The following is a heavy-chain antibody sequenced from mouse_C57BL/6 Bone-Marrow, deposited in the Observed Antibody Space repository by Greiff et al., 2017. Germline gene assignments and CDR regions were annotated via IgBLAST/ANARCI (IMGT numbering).Heavy chain of an antibody. Sequence: VQLQQSGAELVRPGASVKLSCTASGFNIKDYYMHWVKQRPEQGLEWIGRIDPEDGDPEYAAKFQGKATMPADTSSNTAYRQLSSLTCEDTAVYYCTTGDYCGSSKYYYAMDYWGQGTSVTVSS. D-gene: IGHD1-1*01. V-gene: IGHV14-1*01. CDR3: TTGDYCGSSKYYYAMDY. CDR1: GFNIKDYY. J-gene: IGHJ4*01. CDR2: IDPEDGDP.